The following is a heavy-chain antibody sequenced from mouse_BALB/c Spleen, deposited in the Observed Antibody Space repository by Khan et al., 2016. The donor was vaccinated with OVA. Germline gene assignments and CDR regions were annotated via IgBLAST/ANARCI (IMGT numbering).Heavy chain of an antibody. J-gene: IGHJ3*01. V-gene: IGHV3-2*02. CDR3: ARSGYEAWFAY. CDR2: ISYSGST. D-gene: IGHD2-14*01. CDR1: GYSITSDYA. Sequence: EVQLQESGPGLVKPSQSLSLTCTVPGYSITSDYAWNWIRQFPRNKLEWRGYISYSGSTSYNPSLKSRISITRDTSKNPFFLQLNSVTTEDTATXFCARSGYEAWFAYWGQGTLVTVSA.